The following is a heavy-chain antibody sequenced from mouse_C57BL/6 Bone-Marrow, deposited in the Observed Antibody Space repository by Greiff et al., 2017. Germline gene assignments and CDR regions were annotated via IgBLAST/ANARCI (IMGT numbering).Heavy chain of an antibody. V-gene: IGHV1-50*01. CDR3: ARGTYYSNYGFDY. CDR1: GYTFTSYW. J-gene: IGHJ2*01. CDR2: IDPSDSYT. D-gene: IGHD2-5*01. Sequence: VQLQESGAELVKPGASVKLSCKASGYTFTSYWMQWVKQRPGQGLEWIGEIDPSDSYTNYNQKFKGKATLTVDTSSSTAYMQLSSLTSEDSAVYYCARGTYYSNYGFDYWGQGTTLTVSS.